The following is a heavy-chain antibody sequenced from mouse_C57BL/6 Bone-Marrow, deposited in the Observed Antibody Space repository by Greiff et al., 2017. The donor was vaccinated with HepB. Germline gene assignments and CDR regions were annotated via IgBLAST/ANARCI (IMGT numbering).Heavy chain of an antibody. CDR2: IDPNSGGT. CDR1: GYTFTSYW. J-gene: IGHJ4*01. CDR3: ARITTVVDYYAMDY. V-gene: IGHV1-72*01. D-gene: IGHD1-1*01. Sequence: QVQLQQPGAELVKPGASVKLSCKASGYTFTSYWMHWVKQRPGRGLEWIGRIDPNSGGTKYNEKFKSKATLTVDKPSSTVYMQLSSLTSEDSAVYYCARITTVVDYYAMDYWGQGTSVTVSS.